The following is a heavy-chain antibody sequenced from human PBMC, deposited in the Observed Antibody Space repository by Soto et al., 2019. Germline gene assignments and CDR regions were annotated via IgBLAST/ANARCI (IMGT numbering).Heavy chain of an antibody. CDR2: IWYDGSNK. CDR1: GFTFSSYG. V-gene: IGHV3-33*01. D-gene: IGHD3-22*01. Sequence: GGSLRLSCAASGFTFSSYGMHWVRQAPGKGLEWVAVIWYDGSNKYYADSVKGRFTISRDNSKNTLYLQMNSLRAEDTAVYYCARAMYYDSSESVDYWGQGTLVTVSS. J-gene: IGHJ4*02. CDR3: ARAMYYDSSESVDY.